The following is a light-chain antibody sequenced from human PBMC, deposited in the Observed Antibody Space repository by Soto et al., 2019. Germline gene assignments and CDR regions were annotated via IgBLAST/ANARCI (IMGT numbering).Light chain of an antibody. V-gene: IGKV1-39*01. J-gene: IGKJ1*01. Sequence: DIQMTQSPPSLSASVGDRVTISCRTSQSVKHYLSWYQQKPGKAPKLLICAASTLQSGVPSRFSGSGSGTYFTLTISNLQPEDFATYFCQQSFSTPQTFGQGTMGELK. CDR1: QSVKHY. CDR3: QQSFSTPQT. CDR2: AAS.